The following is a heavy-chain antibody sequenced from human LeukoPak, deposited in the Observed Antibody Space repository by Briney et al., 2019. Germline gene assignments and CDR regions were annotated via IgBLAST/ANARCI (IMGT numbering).Heavy chain of an antibody. CDR1: GYTFTSHG. CDR3: ARTYYYGSGTYYNFDY. CDR2: ISAYNGNT. V-gene: IGHV1-18*01. J-gene: IGHJ4*02. D-gene: IGHD3-10*01. Sequence: ASVKASCKASGYTFTSHGISWVRQAPRQGLEWMGWISAYNGNTKYALKLQGRVTMTTDTSTSTAYMELRSLRSDDTAVYYCARTYYYGSGTYYNFDYWGQGALVTVSS.